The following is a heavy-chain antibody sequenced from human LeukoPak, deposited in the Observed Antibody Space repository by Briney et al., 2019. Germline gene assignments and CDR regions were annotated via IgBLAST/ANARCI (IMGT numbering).Heavy chain of an antibody. D-gene: IGHD6-13*01. CDR3: ARGGRSWLGVPQV. CDR2: TYFGSKWYN. CDR1: GDSVSNNGAA. J-gene: IGHJ4*02. Sequence: SQTLSLTCAISGDSVSNNGAAWNWIRQSPSRGLEWLGRTYFGSKWYNDYAVSVKSRITINPDTSKNQFSLKLSSVTAADTAVYYCARGGRSWLGVPQVWGQGTLVTVSS. V-gene: IGHV6-1*01.